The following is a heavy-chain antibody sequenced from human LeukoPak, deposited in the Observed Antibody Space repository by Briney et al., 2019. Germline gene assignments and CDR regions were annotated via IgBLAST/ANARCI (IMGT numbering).Heavy chain of an antibody. CDR1: GASISSYY. CDR3: AXYYXDXXGXXXXGFXI. D-gene: IGHD3-22*01. V-gene: IGHV4-59*01. CDR2: IYYSGST. Sequence: SETLSLTCTVSGASISSYYWNWIRQSPGKGLEWIGYIYYSGSTNYNPSLKSRVTMSVDTSKSQFSLELSSVTAADTAVYYCAXYYXDXXGXXXXGFXIXXXGT. J-gene: IGHJ3*02.